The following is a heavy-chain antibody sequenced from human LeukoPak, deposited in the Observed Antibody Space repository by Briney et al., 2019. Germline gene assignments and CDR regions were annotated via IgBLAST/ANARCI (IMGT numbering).Heavy chain of an antibody. Sequence: PSETLSLTCTVSGGSISSSSYYWGWIRQPPGKGLEWIGSIYYSGSTYYNPSLKSRVTISVDTSKNQFSLKLTSVTAADTAVYYCARSRGIASGRIDSWGQGTLVTISS. V-gene: IGHV4-39*07. CDR3: ARSRGIASGRIDS. CDR2: IYYSGST. CDR1: GGSISSSSYY. J-gene: IGHJ4*02. D-gene: IGHD6-13*01.